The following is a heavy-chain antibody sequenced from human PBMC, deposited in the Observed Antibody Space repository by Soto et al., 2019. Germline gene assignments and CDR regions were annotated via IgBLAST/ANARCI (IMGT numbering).Heavy chain of an antibody. CDR1: GFTFSSYE. J-gene: IGHJ4*02. CDR2: ISSSGSTI. CDR3: ARGGSGYSSSWPALDY. Sequence: GGSLRLSCAASGFTFSSYEMNWVRQAPGKGLEWVSYISSSGSTIYYADSVKGRFTISRDNAKNSLYLQMNSLRAEDTAVYYCARGGSGYSSSWPALDYWGQGTLVTVSS. V-gene: IGHV3-48*03. D-gene: IGHD6-13*01.